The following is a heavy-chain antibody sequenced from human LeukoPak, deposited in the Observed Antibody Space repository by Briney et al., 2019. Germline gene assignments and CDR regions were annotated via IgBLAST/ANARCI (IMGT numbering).Heavy chain of an antibody. Sequence: GGSLRLSCAASGFTFDDYGMSWVRQAPGKGLEWVGRIKRIIDGGTTDYAAPVKGRFTVSRDDSIDTLYLQMSSLKTEDTAVYYCAAQGGSGDLRYWGQGTLVTVSS. CDR2: IKRIIDGGTT. V-gene: IGHV3-15*01. J-gene: IGHJ4*02. CDR3: AAQGGSGDLRY. D-gene: IGHD4-17*01. CDR1: GFTFDDYG.